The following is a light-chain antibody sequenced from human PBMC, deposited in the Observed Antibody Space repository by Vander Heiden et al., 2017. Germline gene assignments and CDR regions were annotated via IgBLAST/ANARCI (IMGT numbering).Light chain of an antibody. J-gene: IGLJ2*01. CDR1: TGAVTSDYS. Sequence: QTVVTQEPSLTVSPGGAVTLTCASTTGAVTSDYSPNWFQQKPGQAHRALIYSATNKHSRTPARFSGSLLGGKAALTLSGVQPEDEADYYCLLYYGGAQLLLGGGTKLTVL. CDR2: SAT. V-gene: IGLV7-43*01. CDR3: LLYYGGAQLL.